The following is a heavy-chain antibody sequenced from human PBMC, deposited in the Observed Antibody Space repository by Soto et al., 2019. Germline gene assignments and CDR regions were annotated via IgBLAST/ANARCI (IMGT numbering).Heavy chain of an antibody. CDR1: GFTFDDYA. V-gene: IGHV3-9*01. Sequence: EVQLVESGGGLVQPGRSLRLSCAASGFTFDDYAMHWVRQAPGKGLEWVSGISWNSGSIGYADSVKGRFTISRDNAKNSLYLQMNSLRAEDTALYYRAKDSRLDYGDYGVFDYWGQGTLVTVSS. D-gene: IGHD4-17*01. J-gene: IGHJ4*02. CDR3: AKDSRLDYGDYGVFDY. CDR2: ISWNSGSI.